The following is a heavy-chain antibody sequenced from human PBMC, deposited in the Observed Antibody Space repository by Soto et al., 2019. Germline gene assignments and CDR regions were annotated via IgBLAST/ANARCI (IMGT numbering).Heavy chain of an antibody. CDR2: IYYSGST. Sequence: SETLSLTCTVSGGSISSYYWSWIRQPPGKGLEWIGYIYYSGSTNYNPSLKSRVTISVDTSKNQFSLKLSSVTAADTAVYYCARVPAAMWGVIYFDYWGQGTLVTVSS. CDR3: ARVPAAMWGVIYFDY. V-gene: IGHV4-59*08. D-gene: IGHD2-2*01. CDR1: GGSISSYY. J-gene: IGHJ4*02.